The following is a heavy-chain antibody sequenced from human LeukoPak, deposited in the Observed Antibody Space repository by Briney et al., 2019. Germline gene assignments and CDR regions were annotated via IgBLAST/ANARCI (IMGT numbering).Heavy chain of an antibody. J-gene: IGHJ6*02. CDR2: MNPNSGNT. CDR3: ASTPYYDFWSGYYSFYYYYGMDV. D-gene: IGHD3-3*01. V-gene: IGHV1-8*01. CDR1: GYTLTSYD. Sequence: ASVKVSCKASGYTLTSYDINWVRQATGQGLEWMGWMNPNSGNTGYAQKFQGRVTMTRNTSISTAYIELSSLRSEDTAVYYCASTPYYDFWSGYYSFYYYYGMDVWGQGTTVTVSS.